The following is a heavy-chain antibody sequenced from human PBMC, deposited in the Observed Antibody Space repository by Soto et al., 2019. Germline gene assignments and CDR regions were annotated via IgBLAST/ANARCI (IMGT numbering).Heavy chain of an antibody. V-gene: IGHV1-46*01. J-gene: IGHJ4*02. CDR2: INPSGGST. D-gene: IGHD5-12*01. CDR3: ARDRGGYSGYDHGFDY. Sequence: QVQLVQSGAEVKKPGASVKVSCKASGYTFTSYYMHWVRQAPGQGLEWMGIINPSGGSTSYAQKFQGRVTMTRDTSTSTVYMELGSLRSEDTAVYYCARDRGGYSGYDHGFDYWGQGTLVTVSS. CDR1: GYTFTSYY.